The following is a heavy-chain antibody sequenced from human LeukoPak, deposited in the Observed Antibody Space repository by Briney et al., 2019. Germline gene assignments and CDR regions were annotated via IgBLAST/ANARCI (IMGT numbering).Heavy chain of an antibody. CDR1: GFTFDDYG. J-gene: IGHJ4*02. Sequence: GGSLRLSCAASGFTFDDYGMNWVRQAPGKGLEWVSYISSSGSTIYYADSVKGRFTISRDNAKNSLYLQMNSLRAEDTAVYYCARDAYYYDSSGLRWGQGTLVTVSS. V-gene: IGHV3-48*03. D-gene: IGHD3-22*01. CDR3: ARDAYYYDSSGLR. CDR2: ISSSGSTI.